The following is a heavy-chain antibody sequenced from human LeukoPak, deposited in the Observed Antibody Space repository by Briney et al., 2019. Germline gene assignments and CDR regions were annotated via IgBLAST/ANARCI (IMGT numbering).Heavy chain of an antibody. J-gene: IGHJ4*02. CDR3: ARDLKWELGLIGY. CDR1: GFTFSSDS. CDR2: ISSSSSYI. D-gene: IGHD1-26*01. Sequence: PGGSLRLSCAASGFTFSSDSMNWVRQAPGKGLEWVSSISSSSSYIYYADSVKGRFTISRDNAKNTLYLQINSLRAEDTAVYYCARDLKWELGLIGYWGQGTLVTVSS. V-gene: IGHV3-21*01.